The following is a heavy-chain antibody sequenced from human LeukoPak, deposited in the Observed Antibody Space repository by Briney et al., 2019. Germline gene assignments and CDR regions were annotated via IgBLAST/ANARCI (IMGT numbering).Heavy chain of an antibody. D-gene: IGHD2-21*02. CDR1: GFTYSSYS. CDR2: ISSSSSYI. J-gene: IGHJ4*02. V-gene: IGHV3-21*01. Sequence: GGPLRLLCAPSGFTYSSYSIIWLPQAPGKALEGVSSISSSSSYIYYADSVKGRFTISRDNAKNSLYLQMNSLRAEDTAVYYCATLHIVVVTASPAIDYWGQGTLVTVSS. CDR3: ATLHIVVVTASPAIDY.